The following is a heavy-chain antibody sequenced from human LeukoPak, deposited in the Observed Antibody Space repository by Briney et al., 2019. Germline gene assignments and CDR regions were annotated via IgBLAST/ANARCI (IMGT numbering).Heavy chain of an antibody. CDR1: GFTFSSYA. D-gene: IGHD7-27*01. CDR2: ISYDGSNK. J-gene: IGHJ4*02. CDR3: ARSSDTGDHYFDY. V-gene: IGHV3-30-3*01. Sequence: GGSLRLSCAASGFTFSSYAMHWVRQAPGKGLDWVAVISYDGSNKYYADSVKGRFTISRDNSKNTLYLQMNSLRPEDTAVYYCARSSDTGDHYFDYWGQGTLVTVSS.